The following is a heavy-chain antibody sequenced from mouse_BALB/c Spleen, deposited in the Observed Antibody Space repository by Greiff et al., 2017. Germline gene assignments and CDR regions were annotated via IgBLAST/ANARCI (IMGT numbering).Heavy chain of an antibody. D-gene: IGHD2-4*01. CDR3: ASHGGLRRSYAMDY. CDR2: INPSTGYT. V-gene: IGHV1-7*01. Sequence: QVQLKQSGAELAKPGASVKMSCKASGYTFTSYWMHWVKQRPGQGLEWIGYINPSTGYTEYNQKFKDKATLTADKSSSTAYMQLSSLTSEDSAVYYCASHGGLRRSYAMDYWGQGTSVTVSS. CDR1: GYTFTSYW. J-gene: IGHJ4*01.